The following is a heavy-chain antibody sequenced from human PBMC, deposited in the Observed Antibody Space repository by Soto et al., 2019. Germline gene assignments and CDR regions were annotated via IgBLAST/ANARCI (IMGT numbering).Heavy chain of an antibody. CDR2: IYYSGST. D-gene: IGHD5-18*01. V-gene: IGHV4-61*01. Sequence: QVQLQESGPGLVKPSETLSLTCAVSGGSVSSGSYYWSWIRQPPGKGLEWIGYIYYSGSTNYNPSLKSRVTISVVTSKNQFSLKLSSVTAADTAVYYCARDWIGYSNFDYWGQGTLVTVSS. CDR3: ARDWIGYSNFDY. CDR1: GGSVSSGSYY. J-gene: IGHJ4*02.